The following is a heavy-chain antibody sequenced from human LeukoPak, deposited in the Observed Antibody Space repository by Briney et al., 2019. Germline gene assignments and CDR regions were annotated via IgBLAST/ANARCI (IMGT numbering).Heavy chain of an antibody. CDR3: ATRKLGNDY. Sequence: SETLSLTCNVSGYSISSGYYWGWIRQPPGKGLEWIGYLYYTGSTSYNPSLKSRVTISADTSKNQFSLKLNSVTAADTAVYYCATRKLGNDYWGQGTLVTVSS. D-gene: IGHD7-27*01. CDR2: LYYTGST. CDR1: GYSISSGYY. V-gene: IGHV4-59*01. J-gene: IGHJ4*02.